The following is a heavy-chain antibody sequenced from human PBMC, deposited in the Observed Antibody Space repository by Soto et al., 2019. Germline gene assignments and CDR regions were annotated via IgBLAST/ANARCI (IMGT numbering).Heavy chain of an antibody. CDR2: IWYDGSNK. Sequence: QVQLVESGGGVVQPGRSLRLSCAASGFTFSSYGMHWVRQAPGKGLEWVAVIWYDGSNKYYADSVKVRFTISRDNSKNTLYLQMNSLRAEDKAVYYCARAGTTGTTTTRMIGGHWGQGTLVTVSS. J-gene: IGHJ4*02. D-gene: IGHD1-1*01. CDR3: ARAGTTGTTTTRMIGGH. CDR1: GFTFSSYG. V-gene: IGHV3-33*01.